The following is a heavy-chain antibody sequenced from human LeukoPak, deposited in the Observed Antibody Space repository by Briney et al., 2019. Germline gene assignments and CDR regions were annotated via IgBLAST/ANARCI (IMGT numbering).Heavy chain of an antibody. D-gene: IGHD2-15*01. CDR3: ARGGGGYCSGGSCYTEGPFFDY. CDR1: GGSISSYY. V-gene: IGHV4-59*01. CDR2: IYYSGST. Sequence: SETLSLTCTVSGGSISSYYWSWIRQPPGKGLEWIGYIYYSGSTNYNPSLKSRVTISVDTSKNHFSLKLSSVTAADTAVYYCARGGGGYCSGGSCYTEGPFFDYWGQGTLVTVSS. J-gene: IGHJ4*02.